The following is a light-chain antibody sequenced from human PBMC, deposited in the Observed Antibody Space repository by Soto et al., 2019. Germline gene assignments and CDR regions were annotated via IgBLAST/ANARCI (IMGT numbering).Light chain of an antibody. CDR3: LHHYNYPLT. CDR2: SAS. Sequence: DIQMTQFPSSLSASVGDRVTITCRASQGIGNDLGWYQHKPGKAPKRLIFSASTLDSGVPSRFSGGGFETEFTLTISSLQPEDFATYYCLHHYNYPLTLGGGTKVEIK. J-gene: IGKJ4*01. CDR1: QGIGND. V-gene: IGKV1-17*01.